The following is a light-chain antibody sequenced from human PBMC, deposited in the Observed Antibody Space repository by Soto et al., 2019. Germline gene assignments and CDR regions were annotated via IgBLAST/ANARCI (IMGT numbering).Light chain of an antibody. CDR2: ENN. Sequence: QSVLTQPPSVSAAPGQKVTISCSGSSSNIGNNYVSWYQQLPGTAPKLLIYENNKRPSGIPDRFSGSKSGTSATLGITGLQTWDEADYYCGTWDSSLSADWVFGGGTKLTVL. J-gene: IGLJ3*02. V-gene: IGLV1-51*02. CDR3: GTWDSSLSADWV. CDR1: SSNIGNNY.